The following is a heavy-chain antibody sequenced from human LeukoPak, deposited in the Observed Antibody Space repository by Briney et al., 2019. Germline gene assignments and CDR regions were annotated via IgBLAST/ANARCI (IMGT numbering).Heavy chain of an antibody. V-gene: IGHV3-30*03. CDR2: ISYDGSNK. CDR3: ARDGYKSLDY. Sequence: GGSLRLSCAASGITFSSYSMNWVRQAPGKGLEWVAVISYDGSNKYYADSVKGRFTISRDNSKNTLYLQMNSLRAEDTAVYYCARDGYKSLDYWGQGTLVTVSS. D-gene: IGHD5-24*01. CDR1: GITFSSYS. J-gene: IGHJ4*02.